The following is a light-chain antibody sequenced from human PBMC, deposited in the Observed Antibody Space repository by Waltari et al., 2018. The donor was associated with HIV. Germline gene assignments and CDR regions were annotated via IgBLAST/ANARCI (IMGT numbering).Light chain of an antibody. V-gene: IGKV3-20*01. CDR3: QQYGSSPYT. Sequence: SQSVSSSYLAWYQQKPGQAPRLLIYGASTRATGIPDRFSDSGSGTDFTLTISRLEPEDFAVYYCQQYGSSPYTFGQGTKLEIK. J-gene: IGKJ2*01. CDR1: QSVSSSY. CDR2: GAS.